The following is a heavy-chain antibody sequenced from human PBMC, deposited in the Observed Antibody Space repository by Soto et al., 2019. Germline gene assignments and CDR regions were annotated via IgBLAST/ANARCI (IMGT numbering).Heavy chain of an antibody. CDR1: GYTFTGYY. CDR2: INPNSGGT. D-gene: IGHD3-10*01. CDR3: ARDTTYGSGSYYLDD. J-gene: IGHJ4*02. Sequence: ASVKVSCKASGYTFTGYYMHWVRQAPGQGLEWMGWINPNSGGTNYAQKFQGWVTMTRDTSISTAYMELSRLRSDDTAVYYCARDTTYGSGSYYLDDWGQGTLVTVSS. V-gene: IGHV1-2*04.